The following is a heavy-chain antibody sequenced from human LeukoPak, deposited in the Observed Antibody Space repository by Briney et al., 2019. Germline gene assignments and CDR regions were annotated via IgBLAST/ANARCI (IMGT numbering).Heavy chain of an antibody. J-gene: IGHJ4*02. D-gene: IGHD2-2*01. CDR1: GYSFTSYW. CDR3: ARGYCSSTSCYPLFDY. V-gene: IGHV5-51*01. CDR2: IYPGDFDT. Sequence: GEPLKISCKGSGYSFTSYWIGWARQMPGKGMEWMGIIYPGDFDTTYSPSFQGQVTISADKSISTAYLQWSSLKASDTAMYYCARGYCSSTSCYPLFDYWGQGTLVTVSS.